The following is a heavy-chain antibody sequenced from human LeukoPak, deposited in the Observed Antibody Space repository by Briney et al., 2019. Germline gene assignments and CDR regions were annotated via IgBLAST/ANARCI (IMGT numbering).Heavy chain of an antibody. CDR1: GFTFSSYA. D-gene: IGHD1-26*01. J-gene: IGHJ6*02. CDR2: INTPGGST. CDR3: AKCSGSYSGYYYYGMDV. V-gene: IGHV3-23*01. Sequence: GGSLRLSCAASGFTFSSYAMSWVRQAPGKGLEWVSAINTPGGSTYYADSVKGRFTISRDNSKNTLYLQMNSLRAEDTAMYYCAKCSGSYSGYYYYGMDVWGQGTTVTVSS.